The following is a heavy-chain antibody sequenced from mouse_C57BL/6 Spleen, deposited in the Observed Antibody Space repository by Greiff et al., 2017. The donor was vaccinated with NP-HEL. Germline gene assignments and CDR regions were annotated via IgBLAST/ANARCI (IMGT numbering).Heavy chain of an antibody. CDR2: IRLKSDNYAT. J-gene: IGHJ4*01. CDR1: GFTFSNYW. Sequence: EVKVVESGGGLVQPGGSMKLSCVASGFTFSNYWMNWVRQSPEKGLEWVAQIRLKSDNYATHYAESVKGRFTISRDDSKSIVYLQMNNLRAEDTGIYYCTDYEYAMDYWGQGTSVTVSS. CDR3: TDYEYAMDY. V-gene: IGHV6-3*01. D-gene: IGHD2-4*01.